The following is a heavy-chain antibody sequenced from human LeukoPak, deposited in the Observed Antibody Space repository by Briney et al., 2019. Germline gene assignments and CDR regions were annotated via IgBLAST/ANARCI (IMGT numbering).Heavy chain of an antibody. CDR1: GFTFSSYG. Sequence: PGGSLRLSCAASGFTFSSYGMHWVRQAPGKGLEWVAFIRYDGSNKYYADSVKGRFTISRDNSKNTLYLQMNSLRAEDTAVYYCAKDKRAYSSSSPDYWGQGTLVTVSS. V-gene: IGHV3-30*02. D-gene: IGHD6-6*01. CDR3: AKDKRAYSSSSPDY. J-gene: IGHJ4*02. CDR2: IRYDGSNK.